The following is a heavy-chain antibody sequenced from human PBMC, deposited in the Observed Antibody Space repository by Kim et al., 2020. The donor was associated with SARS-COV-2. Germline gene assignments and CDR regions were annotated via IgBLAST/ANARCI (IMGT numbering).Heavy chain of an antibody. Sequence: SETLSLTCTVSGGSISSYHWSWIRQPPGKGLQYIGYIYYSGNTNYNPSLNSRVTISVDTSKNQFSLKLNSVTAADTALYYCARDSGGGAGVFDLWGRGTLVTVSS. CDR1: GGSISSYH. CDR3: ARDSGGGAGVFDL. J-gene: IGHJ2*01. V-gene: IGHV4-59*01. CDR2: IYYSGNT. D-gene: IGHD3-10*01.